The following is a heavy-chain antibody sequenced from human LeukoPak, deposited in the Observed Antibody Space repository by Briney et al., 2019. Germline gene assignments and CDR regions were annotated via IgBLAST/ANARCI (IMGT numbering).Heavy chain of an antibody. Sequence: GGSLRLSCAASGFTFRTYSMKWVRQAPGKGLEWVSYISDSSAMYYANSVRGRFTISRENDKNSLFLQMNSLRAEDTAVYYCARDGGYSGFDADCWGQGTLVTVSS. CDR2: ISDSSAM. V-gene: IGHV3-48*01. CDR3: ARDGGYSGFDADC. J-gene: IGHJ4*02. D-gene: IGHD5-12*01. CDR1: GFTFRTYS.